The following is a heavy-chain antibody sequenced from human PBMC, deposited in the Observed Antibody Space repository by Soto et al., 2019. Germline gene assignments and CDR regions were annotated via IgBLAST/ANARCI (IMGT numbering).Heavy chain of an antibody. V-gene: IGHV1-69*15. CDR3: ARGVGATESFDY. D-gene: IGHD1-26*01. J-gene: IGHJ4*02. Sequence: QVQLVQSGAEVKKPGSSVKVSCTASGGTFSSYAISWVRQAPGQGLEWMGRIMPIFDEANYAQKFLGRVTITADESTTTAYMELSSLRSEDTAVYYCARGVGATESFDYWGQGTLVTVSS. CDR1: GGTFSSYA. CDR2: IMPIFDEA.